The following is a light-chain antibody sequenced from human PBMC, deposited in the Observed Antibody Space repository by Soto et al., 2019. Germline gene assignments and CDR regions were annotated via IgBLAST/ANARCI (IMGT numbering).Light chain of an antibody. CDR1: QVISTS. V-gene: IGKV1-5*03. Sequence: DIQLTQSPSFLSPSIGESVTITCRASQVISTSLAWYQVKPGKAPKLLIYKASTLKSGVPSRFSGSGSGTEFTLTISSLQTEDFATYYCQLYSVYSSWTFGQGTKVDIK. CDR3: QLYSVYSSWT. J-gene: IGKJ1*01. CDR2: KAS.